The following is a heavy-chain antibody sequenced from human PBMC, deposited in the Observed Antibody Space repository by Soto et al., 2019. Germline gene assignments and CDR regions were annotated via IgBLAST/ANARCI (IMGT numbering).Heavy chain of an antibody. V-gene: IGHV3-30-3*01. CDR2: ISYDGSNK. J-gene: IGHJ4*02. CDR1: GFTFSNYA. CDR3: ATSDGYTHFDY. D-gene: IGHD5-12*01. Sequence: QVQLVESGGGVVQPGRSLRLSCVASGFTFSNYAIHWVRQAPGKGLEWMAVISYDGSNKYYADSVKGRFTISRDNSKNTLYLQMNGLRAEDTAVYYCATSDGYTHFDYWGQGTLVTVSS.